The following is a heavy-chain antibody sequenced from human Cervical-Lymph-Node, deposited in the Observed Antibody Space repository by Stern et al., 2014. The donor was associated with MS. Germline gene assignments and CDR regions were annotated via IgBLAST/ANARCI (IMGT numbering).Heavy chain of an antibody. J-gene: IGHJ3*02. D-gene: IGHD6-13*01. V-gene: IGHV3-9*01. CDR2: ISWNSDNI. CDR3: AKDGSSSLTGGAFDI. Sequence: VQLVESGGGLVQPGRSLRLSCAVSGLTFADYAMHWVRQAPGKGLEWVSGISWNSDNIGYAESGKGRFTISRDNVKNSLYLQMNTLRPEDTAFYYCAKDGSSSLTGGAFDIWGQGTMVTVSA. CDR1: GLTFADYA.